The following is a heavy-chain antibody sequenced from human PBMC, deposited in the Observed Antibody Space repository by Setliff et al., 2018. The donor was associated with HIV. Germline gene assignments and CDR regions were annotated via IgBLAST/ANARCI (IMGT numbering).Heavy chain of an antibody. J-gene: IGHJ4*02. CDR1: GYSISSGYY. CDR2: IYHSGST. D-gene: IGHD3-22*01. CDR3: ARHDNYDNGGYYNLYYFDS. V-gene: IGHV4-38-2*01. Sequence: PSETLSLTCAVSGYSISSGYYWDWIRQPPGKGLEWIGSIYHSGSTYYAPSLQSRVTISIDKARDQFSLKLSSVTAADTAVYFCARHDNYDNGGYYNLYYFDSWGPGTLVTVSS.